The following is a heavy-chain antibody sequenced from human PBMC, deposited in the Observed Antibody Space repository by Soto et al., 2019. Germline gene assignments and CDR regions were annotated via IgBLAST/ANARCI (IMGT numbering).Heavy chain of an antibody. Sequence: GFSVKVVCKAAGYTFTTYYMHGVRQAPGQGLEWMGIIDASDGTTTYAQKFQGRVTMTRDTSTSTVYMELSSLRTEDTAVYYCARDYFVTVTTGISYYYGMDVWGQGTTVTVSS. CDR2: IDASDGTT. J-gene: IGHJ6*02. CDR3: ARDYFVTVTTGISYYYGMDV. V-gene: IGHV1-46*01. CDR1: GYTFTTYY. D-gene: IGHD4-4*01.